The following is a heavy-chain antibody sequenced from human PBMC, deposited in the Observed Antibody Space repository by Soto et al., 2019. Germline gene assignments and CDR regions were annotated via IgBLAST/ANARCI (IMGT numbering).Heavy chain of an antibody. CDR2: IIPIFGTA. Sequence: GASVKVSCKASGGTFSSYAISWVRQAPGQGLEWMGGIIPIFGTANYAQKFQGRVTITADKSTSTAYMELSSLRSEDTAVYYCARGTVPYYYYGMDVWGQGITVTVSS. D-gene: IGHD4-4*01. V-gene: IGHV1-69*06. CDR1: GGTFSSYA. CDR3: ARGTVPYYYYGMDV. J-gene: IGHJ6*02.